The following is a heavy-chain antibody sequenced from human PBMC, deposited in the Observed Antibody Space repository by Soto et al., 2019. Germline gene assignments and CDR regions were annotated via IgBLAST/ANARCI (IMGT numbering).Heavy chain of an antibody. J-gene: IGHJ4*02. CDR2: ISAYNGNT. Sequence: QVQLVQSGAEVKKPGASVKVSCKASGYTFTSYGISWVRQAPGQGLEWMGWISAYNGNTNYAQKLQGRVTMTTDTSTRTAYMELRSLRCYDTAVYYCAGESYDYIWGSYRAYYFDYWGQGTLVTVSS. CDR1: GYTFTSYG. CDR3: AGESYDYIWGSYRAYYFDY. D-gene: IGHD3-16*02. V-gene: IGHV1-18*01.